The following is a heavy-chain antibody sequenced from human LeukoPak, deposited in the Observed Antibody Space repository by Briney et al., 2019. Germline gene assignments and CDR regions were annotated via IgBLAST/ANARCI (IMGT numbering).Heavy chain of an antibody. CDR3: ANYDILTGFSLDY. CDR1: GYTFTGYY. Sequence: ASVKVSCKASGYTFTGYYMHWVRQAPGKGLEWMGGFDPEDGETIYAQKFQGRVTVTEDTSTDTAYMELSSLRSEDTAVYYCANYDILTGFSLDYWGQGTLVTVSS. J-gene: IGHJ4*02. CDR2: FDPEDGET. D-gene: IGHD3-9*01. V-gene: IGHV1-24*01.